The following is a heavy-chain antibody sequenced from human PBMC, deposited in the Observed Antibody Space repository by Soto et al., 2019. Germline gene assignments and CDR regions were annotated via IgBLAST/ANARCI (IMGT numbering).Heavy chain of an antibody. CDR2: INTDNGDT. CDR3: ARVFTAAGTGEIHK. Sequence: QVQLVQSGAEVKKPGASVRLSCKPSGYTFSTFGITWVRQAPGQGLEWMGWINTDNGDTNYAKNFQGRVTMTTDTSTNTAYMELRSLRYDDTGVYYCARVFTAAGTGEIHKWGQGTPVNVSS. V-gene: IGHV1-18*01. J-gene: IGHJ4*02. D-gene: IGHD6-13*01. CDR1: GYTFSTFG.